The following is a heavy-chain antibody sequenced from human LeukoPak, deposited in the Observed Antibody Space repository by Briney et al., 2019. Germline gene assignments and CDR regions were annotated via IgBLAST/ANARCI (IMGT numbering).Heavy chain of an antibody. CDR3: ARGGIGYCSGSTCYFAS. CDR1: VDSVSSDIAA. CDR2: AYYRSKWYD. V-gene: IGHV6-1*01. D-gene: IGHD2-15*01. J-gene: IGHJ4*02. Sequence: SQTLSLSSAMSVDSVSSDIAACESIRQSPSRGLEWLGRAYYRSKWYDDYALSVKSRIAINPDPYRNQFSLQLNSVSLEDTAVYHCARGGIGYCSGSTCYFASWGQGTLVTVSS.